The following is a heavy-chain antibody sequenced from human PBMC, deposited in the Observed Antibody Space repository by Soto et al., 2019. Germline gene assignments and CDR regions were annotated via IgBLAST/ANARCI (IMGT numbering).Heavy chain of an antibody. D-gene: IGHD3-10*01. J-gene: IGHJ5*02. CDR2: ISYDGSNK. CDR1: GVTCSSYG. CDR3: AKVLFYGSGSYPFSFDP. V-gene: IGHV3-30*18. Sequence: VGSLRLSCAAAGVTCSSYGMHWVRQAPGKGLEWVAVISYDGSNKYYADSVKGRFTISRDNSKNTLYLQMNSLRAEDTAVYYCAKVLFYGSGSYPFSFDPWGQGTLVTVSS.